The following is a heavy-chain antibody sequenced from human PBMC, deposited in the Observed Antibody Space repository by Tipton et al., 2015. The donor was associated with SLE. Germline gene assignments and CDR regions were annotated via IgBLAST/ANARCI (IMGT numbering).Heavy chain of an antibody. CDR3: ARYDSSGTHAGAFDI. Sequence: SGFTFSSYGMHWVRQAPGKGLEWVSYISSSSSTIYYADSVKGRFTISRDNAKNSLYLQMNSLRAEDTAAYYCARYDSSGTHAGAFDIWGQGTMVTVSS. D-gene: IGHD3-22*01. CDR1: GFTFSSYG. V-gene: IGHV3-48*04. CDR2: ISSSSSTI. J-gene: IGHJ3*02.